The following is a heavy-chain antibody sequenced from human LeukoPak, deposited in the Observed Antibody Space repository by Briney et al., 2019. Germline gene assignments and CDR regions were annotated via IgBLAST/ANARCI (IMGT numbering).Heavy chain of an antibody. V-gene: IGHV3-21*04. CDR2: ISSSSSYI. CDR3: ARGFWSGYYAYFDY. CDR1: GFTLSTYN. Sequence: PGGSLRLSCAVSGFTLSTYNMNWVRQAPGKGLEWVSSISSSSSYIYYADSVKGRFTISRDNSKNTLYLQMNSLRAEDTAVYYCARGFWSGYYAYFDYWGQGTLVTVSS. J-gene: IGHJ4*02. D-gene: IGHD3-3*01.